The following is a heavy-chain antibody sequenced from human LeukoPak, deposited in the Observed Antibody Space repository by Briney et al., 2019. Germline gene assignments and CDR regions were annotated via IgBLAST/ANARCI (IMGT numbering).Heavy chain of an antibody. D-gene: IGHD3-3*01. CDR3: AREIFGARAFQY. CDR1: GGSISSYY. J-gene: IGHJ4*02. V-gene: IGHV4-59*12. Sequence: ASETLSLTCTVSGGSISSYYWSWIRQPPGKGLEWTGEIFHSGSTNYHPSLESRLTISMDKSKNSFSLRLTSVTAADTAVYYCAREIFGARAFQYWGQGILVTVSS. CDR2: IFHSGST.